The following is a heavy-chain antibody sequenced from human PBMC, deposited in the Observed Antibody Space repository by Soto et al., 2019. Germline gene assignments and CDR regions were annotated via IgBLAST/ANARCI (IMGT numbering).Heavy chain of an antibody. J-gene: IGHJ3*01. CDR1: GYTFTSYG. D-gene: IGHD3-22*01. Sequence: ASVKVSCKASGYTFTSYGISWVRQAPGQGLEWMGWISAYNGNTKYAQKLQGRVTMTTDTSASTAYMELSSLRSEDTAVYYCASTRAVSSGYLQWGQGTMVTVSS. CDR3: ASTRAVSSGYLQ. V-gene: IGHV1-18*01. CDR2: ISAYNGNT.